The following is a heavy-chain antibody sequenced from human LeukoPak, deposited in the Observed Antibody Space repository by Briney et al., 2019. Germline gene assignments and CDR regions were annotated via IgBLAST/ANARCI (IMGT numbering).Heavy chain of an antibody. D-gene: IGHD5-18*01. CDR3: ARGRGELWLTLDY. J-gene: IGHJ4*02. CDR1: GGSFSGYY. V-gene: IGHV4-34*01. CDR2: INHSGST. Sequence: PSETLSLTCAVYGGSFSGYYWSWIRQPPGKGLEWIGEINHSGSTNYNPSLKSRVTISVDTSKNQFSLKLSSVTAADTAVYYCARGRGELWLTLDYWGQGTLVTVSS.